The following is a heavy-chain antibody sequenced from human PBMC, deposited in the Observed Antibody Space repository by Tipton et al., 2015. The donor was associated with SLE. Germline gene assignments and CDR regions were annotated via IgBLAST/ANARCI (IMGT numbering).Heavy chain of an antibody. CDR1: GDAINRRNYY. D-gene: IGHD3-3*01. V-gene: IGHV4-39*07. CDR3: ARGVCYGFWSAYYNEEWSKTYYFDS. J-gene: IGHJ4*02. CDR2: VYYGGSI. Sequence: TLSLTCTVSGDAINRRNYYWDWIRQPPGKGLEWIGTVYYGGSIYYNPSLQSRVTISIDTSKNQFSLRLTSVTAADTAVYFCARGVCYGFWSAYYNEEWSKTYYFDSWGQGTLVTVSS.